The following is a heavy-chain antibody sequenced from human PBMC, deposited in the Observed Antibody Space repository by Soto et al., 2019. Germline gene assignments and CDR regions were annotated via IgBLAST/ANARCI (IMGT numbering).Heavy chain of an antibody. V-gene: IGHV3-23*01. CDR2: ISGSGGST. Sequence: GGSLRLSCAASGYTFSSYAMSWVRQAPGKGLEWVSAISGSGGSTYYADSVKGRFTISRDNSKNTVSLEMTSLRAEDTAVYYCAKGGRQWLVTSDFDYWGQGTLVTVSS. CDR1: GYTFSSYA. CDR3: AKGGRQWLVTSDFDY. J-gene: IGHJ4*02. D-gene: IGHD6-19*01.